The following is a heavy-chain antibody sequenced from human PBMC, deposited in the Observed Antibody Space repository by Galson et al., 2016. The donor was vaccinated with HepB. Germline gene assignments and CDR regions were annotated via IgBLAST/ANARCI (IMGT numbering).Heavy chain of an antibody. Sequence: SLRLSRAASGLTVSSYAMHWVGQAPGKGLEWVAGISNDGNNEKYADSVKGRVTVSRDNSQNTLLLQMNSLGPEDTAVYFRARDGGITPSRFDQWGQGTKVTVSS. CDR1: GLTVSSYA. D-gene: IGHD4-23*01. V-gene: IGHV3-30-3*01. CDR3: ARDGGITPSRFDQ. J-gene: IGHJ4*02. CDR2: ISNDGNNE.